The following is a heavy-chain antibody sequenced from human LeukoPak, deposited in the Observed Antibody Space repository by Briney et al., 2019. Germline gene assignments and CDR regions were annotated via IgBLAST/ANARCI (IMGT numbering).Heavy chain of an antibody. CDR1: GYTFTSYD. CDR2: MNPNSGNT. CDR3: ARRSTSRHDAFDI. J-gene: IGHJ3*02. V-gene: IGHV1-8*01. Sequence: GASVKVSCKASGYTFTSYDINWVRQATGQGLEWMGWMNPNSGNTGYAQKFQGRVTMTRNTSISTAYMELSSLRSEDTAVYYCARRSTSRHDAFDIWGQGTMVTVSS. D-gene: IGHD2-2*01.